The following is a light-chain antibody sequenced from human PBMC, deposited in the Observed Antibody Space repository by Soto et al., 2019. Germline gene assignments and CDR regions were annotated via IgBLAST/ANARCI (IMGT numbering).Light chain of an antibody. CDR2: GVT. V-gene: IGLV2-23*02. CDR3: FSYAGSSTWV. CDR1: RSYIGSYNS. Sequence: QSALTQPASLSGSPGQSITISCTGTRSYIGSYNSIAWYQQHPGKAPRVVIFGVTKRPSGISDRFSGSKSGYTASLTISGLQAEDEADYFCFSYAGSSTWVFGGGTKVTVL. J-gene: IGLJ3*02.